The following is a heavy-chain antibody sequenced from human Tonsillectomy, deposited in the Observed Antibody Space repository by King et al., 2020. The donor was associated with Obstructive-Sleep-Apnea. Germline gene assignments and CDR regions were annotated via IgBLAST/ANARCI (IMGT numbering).Heavy chain of an antibody. V-gene: IGHV4-59*01. Sequence: QLQESGPGLVKPSETLSLTCTVSGCSISSYYWSWIRQPPGKGLECIGYIDYSGSTNYNPSLKSRVTISVDTSKNQFSLKLSSVTAADTAVYYCARGIAVAGTAWYFDLWGRGTLVTVSS. CDR3: ARGIAVAGTAWYFDL. D-gene: IGHD6-19*01. CDR1: GCSISSYY. CDR2: IDYSGST. J-gene: IGHJ2*01.